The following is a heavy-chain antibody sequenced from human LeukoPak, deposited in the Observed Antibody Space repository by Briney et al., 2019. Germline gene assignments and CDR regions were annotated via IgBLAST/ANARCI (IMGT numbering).Heavy chain of an antibody. J-gene: IGHJ6*03. CDR3: ARGLGFRRVFDYYYYYMDV. CDR1: GDSVSSNSAA. V-gene: IGHV6-1*01. CDR2: TYYRSKWYN. Sequence: SQTLSLTCAISGDSVSSNSAAWNWIRQSPSRGLEWLGRTYYRSKWYNDYAVSVKSRITINPDTSKNQFSLKLSSVTAADTAVYYCARGLGFRRVFDYYYYYMDVWGKGTTVTVSS. D-gene: IGHD3-3*01.